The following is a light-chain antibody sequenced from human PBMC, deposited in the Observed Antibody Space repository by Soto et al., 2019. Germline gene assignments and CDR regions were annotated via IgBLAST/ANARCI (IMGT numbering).Light chain of an antibody. J-gene: IGLJ1*01. Sequence: SALTQPPSASGSPGQSVTISCTGTSGDVGGYDYVSWYQQHPGKAPKLMIYEVTKRPLGVPDRFSGSKSGNTASLTVSGLRAEDEADYYCSSYAGSDNPYVFGTGTKVTV. CDR2: EVT. CDR3: SSYAGSDNPYV. V-gene: IGLV2-8*01. CDR1: SGDVGGYDY.